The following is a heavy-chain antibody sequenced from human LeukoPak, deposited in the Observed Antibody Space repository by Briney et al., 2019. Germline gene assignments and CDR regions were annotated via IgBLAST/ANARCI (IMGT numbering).Heavy chain of an antibody. Sequence: GGSLRLSCAASGFTFNSYWMSWVRQSPGKGLGWLAYIKQDVSEKYYVDSVKGRFTISRDNAKNSLYLQMSSLRAEDTAVYYCARSWYYDFWTGYYYYYYYVDVWGKGTTVTVSS. CDR3: ARSWYYDFWTGYYYYYYYVDV. CDR1: GFTFNSYW. D-gene: IGHD3-3*01. CDR2: IKQDVSEK. J-gene: IGHJ6*03. V-gene: IGHV3-7*01.